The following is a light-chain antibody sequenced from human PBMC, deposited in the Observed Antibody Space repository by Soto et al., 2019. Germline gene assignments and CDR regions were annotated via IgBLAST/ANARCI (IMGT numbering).Light chain of an antibody. Sequence: QSALTQPASVSGSPGQSITISCTGSSSDVGGYDYVSWYQQHPGKAPKLMIYDVSNRPSGVSNRFSGSKSGNTASLTISGLQADDEADYYCSSSTSSSTVIFGGGTKVTVL. V-gene: IGLV2-14*01. CDR3: SSSTSSSTVI. CDR1: SSDVGGYDY. CDR2: DVS. J-gene: IGLJ2*01.